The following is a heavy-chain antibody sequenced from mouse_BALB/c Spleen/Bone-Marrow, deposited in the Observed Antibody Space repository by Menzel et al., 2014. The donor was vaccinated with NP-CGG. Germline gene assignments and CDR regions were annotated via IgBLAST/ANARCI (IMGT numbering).Heavy chain of an antibody. D-gene: IGHD2-4*01. V-gene: IGHV4-1*02. Sequence: EVKLVESGGGLAQPGGSLKLSCAASGFDFSRYWMSWVRQAPGKGLEWIGEVNPDSSTINYTPSLKDKFIISRDNAKNTLYLQMSKVRSEDTALYYCARGYYDYPAWFAYWGQGTLVTVSA. J-gene: IGHJ3*01. CDR2: VNPDSSTI. CDR1: GFDFSRYW. CDR3: ARGYYDYPAWFAY.